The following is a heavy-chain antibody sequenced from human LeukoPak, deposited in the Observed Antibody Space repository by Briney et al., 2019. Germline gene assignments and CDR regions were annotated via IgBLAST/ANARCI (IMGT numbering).Heavy chain of an antibody. D-gene: IGHD2-2*02. CDR2: IYYSGST. Sequence: PSETLSLTCTVSGGSISSSSYYWGWIRQPPGKGLEWIGSIYYSGSTYYNPSLKSRVTISVDTSKNQFSLKLSSVTAADTAVYYCARLVRVVPAAIRNWFDPWGQGTLVTVSS. J-gene: IGHJ5*02. CDR1: GGSISSSSYY. V-gene: IGHV4-39*01. CDR3: ARLVRVVPAAIRNWFDP.